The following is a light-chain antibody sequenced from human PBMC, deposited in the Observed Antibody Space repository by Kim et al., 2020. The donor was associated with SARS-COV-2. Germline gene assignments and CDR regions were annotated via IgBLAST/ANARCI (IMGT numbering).Light chain of an antibody. Sequence: DIQMTQSPSTLSASVGDRVTISCRASQSIEYWLAWYQQKPGKAPKLLIYKAFDLERGVPARFSGSKSVTDLFTLTISSLQPEDFATSSGKQYRLYSTFGQGTKVDIK. V-gene: IGKV1-5*03. J-gene: IGKJ1*01. CDR3: KQYRLYST. CDR2: KAF. CDR1: QSIEYW.